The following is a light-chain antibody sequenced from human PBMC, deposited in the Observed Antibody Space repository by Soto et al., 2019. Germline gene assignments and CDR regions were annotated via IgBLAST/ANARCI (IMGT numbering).Light chain of an antibody. CDR2: DES. Sequence: SYELTQPPSVSVAPGQTARVTCGGANIGSKGVHWYRQTPGQAPVMVLYDESDRPSGIPERISGSNSGNTATLTISNIEAGDEADYYCQVWESNSEQIYVFGGGTKVTVL. CDR3: QVWESNSEQIYV. V-gene: IGLV3-21*02. CDR1: NIGSKG. J-gene: IGLJ1*01.